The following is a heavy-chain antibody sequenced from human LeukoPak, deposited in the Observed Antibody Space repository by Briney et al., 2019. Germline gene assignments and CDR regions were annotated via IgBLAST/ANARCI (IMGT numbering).Heavy chain of an antibody. J-gene: IGHJ4*02. CDR1: GFTFSSYE. D-gene: IGHD3-10*01. CDR2: ISSSGSTI. V-gene: IGHV3-48*03. CDR3: ARSRYGSYFDY. Sequence: GGSLRLSXAASGFTFSSYEMNWVRQAPGKGLEWVSYISSSGSTIYYADSVKGRFTISRDNAKNSLYLQMNSLRAEDTAVYHCARSRYGSYFDYWGQGTLVTVSS.